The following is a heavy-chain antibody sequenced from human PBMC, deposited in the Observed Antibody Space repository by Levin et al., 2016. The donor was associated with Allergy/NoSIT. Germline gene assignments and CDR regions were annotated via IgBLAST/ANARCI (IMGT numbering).Heavy chain of an antibody. CDR1: GFTFSDHA. CDR2: VSYDGTNK. D-gene: IGHD3-10*01. J-gene: IGHJ6*03. CDR3: AREAIRGVGRYYYYYYADV. V-gene: IGHV3-30*04. Sequence: GESLKISCEGSGFTFSDHAVHWVRQAPGKGLEWVAIVSYDGTNKYYADSVMGRITISRDNSKDTVYLQMNNLRAEDTAVYYCAREAIRGVGRYYYYYYADVWGNGTTVTVSS.